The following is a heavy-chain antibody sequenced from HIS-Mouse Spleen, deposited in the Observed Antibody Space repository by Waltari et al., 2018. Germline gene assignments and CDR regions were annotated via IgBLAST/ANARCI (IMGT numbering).Heavy chain of an antibody. V-gene: IGHV4-34*01. D-gene: IGHD4-17*01. Sequence: QVQLQQWGAGLLKPSETLSLTCAVYGGSFSGYYWSWIRQPPGKGLEWIGEINHSGSTNYNPSLKSRVTISVDTSKNQFSLKLSSVTAADTAVYYCARGSNYGDHVHYYGMDVWGQGTTVTVSS. J-gene: IGHJ6*02. CDR2: INHSGST. CDR1: GGSFSGYY. CDR3: ARGSNYGDHVHYYGMDV.